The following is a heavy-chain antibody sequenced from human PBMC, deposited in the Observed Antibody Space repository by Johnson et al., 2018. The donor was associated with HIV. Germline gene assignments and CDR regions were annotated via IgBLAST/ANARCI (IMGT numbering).Heavy chain of an antibody. CDR2: ISYDGSNK. CDR3: ARDRRVSREGYCSGGTCYPYIAYTDAFDI. V-gene: IGHV3-30*14. D-gene: IGHD2-15*01. J-gene: IGHJ3*02. Sequence: QVQLVESGGGLVQPGGSLRLSCTASGFTVSSNYMHWVRQAPGKGLEWVAVISYDGSNKYYADSVKGRFTISRDSSKNTLHLQMNSLRAEDTAVYYCARDRRVSREGYCSGGTCYPYIAYTDAFDIW. CDR1: GFTVSSNY.